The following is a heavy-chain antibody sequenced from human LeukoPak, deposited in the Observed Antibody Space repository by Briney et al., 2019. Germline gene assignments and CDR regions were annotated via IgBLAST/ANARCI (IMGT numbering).Heavy chain of an antibody. CDR3: ARGLGDSGYEDDAFDI. Sequence: SETLSLTCTVSGGSISSYYWSWIRQPAGKGLEWIGRIYTSGSTNYNPSLKSRVTMSVDTSKNQFSLKLSSVTAADMAVYYCARGLGDSGYEDDAFDIWGQGTMVTVSS. CDR2: IYTSGST. D-gene: IGHD5-12*01. V-gene: IGHV4-4*07. CDR1: GGSISSYY. J-gene: IGHJ3*02.